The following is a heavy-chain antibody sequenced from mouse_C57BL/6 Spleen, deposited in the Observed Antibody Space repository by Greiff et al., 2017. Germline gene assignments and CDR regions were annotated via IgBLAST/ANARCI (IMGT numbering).Heavy chain of an antibody. Sequence: VQLVESGAELVRPGASVKLSCKASGYTFTGYWIEWVKQRPGHGLEWIGVIVPGGGSTYYNEKFKGKATFTADTSSSTSYMQLSSLTTEDSAIYYCASYYCSSNYAMDYWGKGTSVTVSS. V-gene: IGHV1-9*01. CDR2: IVPGGGST. J-gene: IGHJ4*01. CDR1: GYTFTGYW. CDR3: ASYYCSSNYAMDY. D-gene: IGHD1-1*01.